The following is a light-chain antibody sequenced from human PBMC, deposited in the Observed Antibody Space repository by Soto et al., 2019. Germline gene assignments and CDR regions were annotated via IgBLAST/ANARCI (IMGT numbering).Light chain of an antibody. CDR3: QQSYSTLWT. CDR2: AAS. J-gene: IGKJ1*01. Sequence: DVQMTQSPSSLSASVGDRFTITCRAGQSIRMCLNWYQHKPWKAPMLLMYAASSLQSGVPSRFSGSGSGTDFTLTISSLQPEGFATYYCQQSYSTLWTFGQGTKV. V-gene: IGKV1-39*01. CDR1: QSIRMC.